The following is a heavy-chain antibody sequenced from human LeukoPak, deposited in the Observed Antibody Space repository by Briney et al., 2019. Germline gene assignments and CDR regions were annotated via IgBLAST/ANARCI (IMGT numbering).Heavy chain of an antibody. J-gene: IGHJ6*02. CDR3: ARDIEYRVDV. V-gene: IGHV1-18*01. CDR2: INIYNGKT. CDR1: GYTFSNYG. Sequence: ASVKVSCKASGYTFSNYGISWVRQAPGQGLEWMGWINIYNGKTNYAEKVQGRVTVTADTATSTAYMEVRSLTYDDTAVYYCARDIEYRVDVWGQGTPVTVSS. D-gene: IGHD1-1*01.